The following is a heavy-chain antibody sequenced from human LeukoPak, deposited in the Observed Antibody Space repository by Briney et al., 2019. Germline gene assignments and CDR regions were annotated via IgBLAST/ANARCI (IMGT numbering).Heavy chain of an antibody. Sequence: PSETLSLTCTVSGGSISSHYWSWIRQPPGKGLEWIGYIYYSGSTNYNPSLKSRVTISVDTSKNQFSLKLSSVTAADTAVYYCARFGYGSSWFQFDYWGQGTLVTVSS. CDR1: GGSISSHY. D-gene: IGHD6-13*01. V-gene: IGHV4-59*11. CDR3: ARFGYGSSWFQFDY. CDR2: IYYSGST. J-gene: IGHJ4*02.